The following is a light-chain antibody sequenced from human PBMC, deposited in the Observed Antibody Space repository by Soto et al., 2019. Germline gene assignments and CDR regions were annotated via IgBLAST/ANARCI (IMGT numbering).Light chain of an antibody. CDR1: SSDVGAYGY. V-gene: IGLV2-14*01. Sequence: QSALTQPASVSGSPGQSITISCTGTSSDVGAYGYVSWYQQHPGKAPKLMIYEVSYRPSGVSNRFSGSKSGNAASLTISGLQAEDEADYYCSSYTPSSPVVFGGGTNFTVL. CDR3: SSYTPSSPVV. CDR2: EVS. J-gene: IGLJ2*01.